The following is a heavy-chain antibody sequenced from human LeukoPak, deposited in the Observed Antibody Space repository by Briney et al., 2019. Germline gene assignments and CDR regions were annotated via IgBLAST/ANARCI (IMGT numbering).Heavy chain of an antibody. CDR2: INGSGGGT. CDR1: GFTFTSYA. J-gene: IGHJ4*02. D-gene: IGHD2-15*01. CDR3: AKDLAFGVAH. Sequence: GGSLRLSCAASGFTFTSYAMSWVRQAPGKGLEWVSAINGSGGGTYYADSVKGRFTISRDNSKNTLYLQMNSLRAEDTAVYYCAKDLAFGVAHWGQGTLVTVSS. V-gene: IGHV3-23*01.